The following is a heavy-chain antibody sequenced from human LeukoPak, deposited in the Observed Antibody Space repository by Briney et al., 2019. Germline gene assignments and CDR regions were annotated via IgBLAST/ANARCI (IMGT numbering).Heavy chain of an antibody. CDR2: IYSDGRT. J-gene: IGHJ4*02. V-gene: IGHV3-66*01. D-gene: IGHD2-15*01. CDR1: GLTVSSHY. CDR3: ARGKSAATSYYFDY. Sequence: GGSLRLSCAASGLTVSSHYMSWVRQAPGKGLEWVSVIYSDGRTLYADSVKGRFTISRDISQNALYLQMNNLKAEDTAVYYCARGKSAATSYYFDYWGQGTLVTVSS.